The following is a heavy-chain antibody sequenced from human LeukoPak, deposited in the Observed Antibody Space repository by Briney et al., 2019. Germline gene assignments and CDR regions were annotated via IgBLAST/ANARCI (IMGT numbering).Heavy chain of an antibody. Sequence: TSETLSLTCTVSGGSISSYYWSWIRQPPGKGLEWIGYIYYSGSTNYNPSLKSRVTISVDTSKNQFSLKLSSVTAADTAVYYCARRSWREDYFDYWGQGTLVTVSS. CDR1: GGSISSYY. J-gene: IGHJ4*02. D-gene: IGHD6-13*01. V-gene: IGHV4-59*08. CDR3: ARRSWREDYFDY. CDR2: IYYSGST.